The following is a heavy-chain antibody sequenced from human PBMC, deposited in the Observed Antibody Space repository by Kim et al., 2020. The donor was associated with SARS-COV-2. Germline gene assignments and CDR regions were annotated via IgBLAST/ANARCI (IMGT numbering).Heavy chain of an antibody. Sequence: GGSLRLSCAASGLSFSTSWMGWVRQAPGKGLEWAASIREDGSAQYYLDSVKGRFTTSRDNAQNTVPLQMNTLRAEDTAVYYCARYSIGSRFFDYWGQG. D-gene: IGHD2-21*01. J-gene: IGHJ4*02. CDR2: IREDGSAQ. CDR1: GLSFSTSW. V-gene: IGHV3-7*01. CDR3: ARYSIGSRFFDY.